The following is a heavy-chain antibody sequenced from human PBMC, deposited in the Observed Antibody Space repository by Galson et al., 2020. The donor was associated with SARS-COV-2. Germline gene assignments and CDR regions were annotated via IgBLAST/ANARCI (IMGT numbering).Heavy chain of an antibody. Sequence: GESLKISCAASGFTFSNYAMPWVRKAPGKGLEWVSAISGRGGTIYYTDSVKGRFTISRDNSKNTLYLQMNSLRAEDTAVYYCAKGGIAVAGYTFESWFDPWGQGTLVTVSS. CDR3: AKGGIAVAGYTFESWFDP. CDR2: ISGRGGTI. V-gene: IGHV3-23*01. J-gene: IGHJ5*02. D-gene: IGHD6-13*01. CDR1: GFTFSNYA.